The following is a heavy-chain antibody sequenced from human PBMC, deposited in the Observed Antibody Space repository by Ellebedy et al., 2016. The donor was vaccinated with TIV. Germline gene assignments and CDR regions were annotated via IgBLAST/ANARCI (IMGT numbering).Heavy chain of an antibody. CDR2: ISYDGNKK. CDR1: GFTFSSYA. V-gene: IGHV3-30-3*01. D-gene: IGHD2/OR15-2a*01. CDR3: SRTLLSYSFDY. J-gene: IGHJ4*02. Sequence: GGSLRLSCAASGFTFSSYAMHWVRQAPGKGLEWVAVISYDGNKKSYADSVKGRFTVSRDRSKNTLFLHMNSLRPEDTSVYSCSRTLLSYSFDYWGQGTLVTVSS.